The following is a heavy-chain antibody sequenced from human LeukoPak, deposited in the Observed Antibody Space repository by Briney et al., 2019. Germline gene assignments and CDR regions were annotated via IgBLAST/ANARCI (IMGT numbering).Heavy chain of an antibody. CDR1: GFTFSSHN. D-gene: IGHD3-10*01. V-gene: IGHV3-48*04. CDR2: ISSSSSTI. CDR3: AGYGSGSF. J-gene: IGHJ4*02. Sequence: GGSLRLSCAASGFTFSSHNMNWVRQAPGKGLEWVSYISSSSSTIYCADSVKGRFTISRDNAKNSLYPQMNSLRAEDTAIYYCAGYGSGSFWGQGTLVTVSS.